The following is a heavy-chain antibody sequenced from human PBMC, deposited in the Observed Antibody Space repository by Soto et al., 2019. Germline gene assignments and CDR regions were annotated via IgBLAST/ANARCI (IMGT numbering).Heavy chain of an antibody. D-gene: IGHD3-3*01. V-gene: IGHV4-30-2*01. J-gene: IGHJ6*02. Sequence: ASETLSLTCAVSGGSINSGDYSWSWIRRPPGKGLEWIGCIYHSGSTNYNPSLKSRVTISVDRSMNQFSLKLRSVTAADTAVYYCARGQFWSGHTYGLDVWGQGTTVTVSS. CDR1: GGSINSGDYS. CDR2: IYHSGST. CDR3: ARGQFWSGHTYGLDV.